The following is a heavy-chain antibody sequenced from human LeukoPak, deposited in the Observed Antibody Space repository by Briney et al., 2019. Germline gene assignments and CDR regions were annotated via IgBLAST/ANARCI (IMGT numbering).Heavy chain of an antibody. J-gene: IGHJ2*01. CDR1: GFTVSSNY. D-gene: IGHD3-22*01. CDR3: ARELITMIVDARYFDL. V-gene: IGHV3-66*01. CDR2: IYSGGST. Sequence: GGSLRLSCAASGFTVSSNYMSWVRQAPGKGLEWVSVIYSGGSTYYADSVKGRFTISRDNSKNTLYLQMNSLRAEDTAVYYCARELITMIVDARYFDLWGRGTLVTVSS.